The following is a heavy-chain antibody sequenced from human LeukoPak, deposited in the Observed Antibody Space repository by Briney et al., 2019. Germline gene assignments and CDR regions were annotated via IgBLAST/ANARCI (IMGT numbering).Heavy chain of an antibody. D-gene: IGHD6-25*01. CDR2: ITIDSDYI. Sequence: GGSLRLSCVAPGFTFSIYDMNWVRQAPGKGLEWLSSITIDSDYIYYADSVKGRFTISRDNAKNSLYLQMNTLRAEDTAVYYCARERRLSDWGRGTLVVVSS. CDR3: ARERRLSD. V-gene: IGHV3-21*01. J-gene: IGHJ4*02. CDR1: GFTFSIYD.